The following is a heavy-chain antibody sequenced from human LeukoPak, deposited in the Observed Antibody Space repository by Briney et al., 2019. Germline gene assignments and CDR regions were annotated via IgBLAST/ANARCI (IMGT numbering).Heavy chain of an antibody. CDR3: AGLRSTVGWRSFDY. J-gene: IGHJ4*02. CDR2: SYFTGNP. CDR1: GSISSYY. Sequence: SETLSLTCTVSGSISSYYWTWIRQSPGKGLEWIGHSYFTGNPTYSPSLKGRVTILVDTPKNQSYLELTSVTAADTAIYYCAGLRSTVGWRSFDYWGQGILVTVSS. V-gene: IGHV4-59*08. D-gene: IGHD4-23*01.